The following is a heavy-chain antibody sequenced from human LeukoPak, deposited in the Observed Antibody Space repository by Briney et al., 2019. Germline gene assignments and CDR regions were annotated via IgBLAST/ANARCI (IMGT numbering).Heavy chain of an antibody. D-gene: IGHD6-6*01. CDR1: GFTFGSYW. Sequence: GGSLRLSCAASGFTFGSYWMSWVRQAPGKGLEWVANIKQDGSEKYYVDSVKGRFTISRDNAKNSLYLQMNSLRAEDTAVYYCARDHLYSSSPTDAFDIWGQGTMVTVSS. CDR3: ARDHLYSSSPTDAFDI. CDR2: IKQDGSEK. V-gene: IGHV3-7*01. J-gene: IGHJ3*02.